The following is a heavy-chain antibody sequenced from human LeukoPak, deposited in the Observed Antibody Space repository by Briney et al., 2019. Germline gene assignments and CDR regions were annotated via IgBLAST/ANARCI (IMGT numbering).Heavy chain of an antibody. Sequence: ASVKVSCKASGYTFTSYGISWVRQAPGLGLEWMGWISAYNGNTNYAQKLQGRVTMTTDTSTSTAYMELRSLRSDDTAVYYCARDLGATTNYYYYMDVWGKGTTVTVSS. CDR3: ARDLGATTNYYYYMDV. J-gene: IGHJ6*03. CDR2: ISAYNGNT. CDR1: GYTFTSYG. D-gene: IGHD1-26*01. V-gene: IGHV1-18*01.